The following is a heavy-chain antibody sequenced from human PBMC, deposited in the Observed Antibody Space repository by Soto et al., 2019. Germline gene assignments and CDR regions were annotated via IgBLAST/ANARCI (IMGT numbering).Heavy chain of an antibody. D-gene: IGHD2-21*02. CDR3: ASKAACGGDCYAFDS. V-gene: IGHV1-69*06. Sequence: QVYLVQSGAEVKKPGSSVKISCKASGGIFGSNXINWVRQAAGQGLEWMGGIIPLFGTANYAEKFQGRVTITADKSTKTEYMELTSLRSEDTAVYYCASKAACGGDCYAFDSWGQGTLVTVSS. CDR1: GGIFGSNX. J-gene: IGHJ4*02. CDR2: IIPLFGTA.